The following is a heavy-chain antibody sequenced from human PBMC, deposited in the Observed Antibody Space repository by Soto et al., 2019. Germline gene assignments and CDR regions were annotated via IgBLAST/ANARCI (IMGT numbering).Heavy chain of an antibody. J-gene: IGHJ5*02. D-gene: IGHD2-15*01. Sequence: SETLSLTCTVSGDSIGSVKYHWGWIRQSPVKGLEWIGSMYSTGSTQYNPSLKSRVTMSVDTSTNQFSLKLRSVTAADTAIYYCARRPVRGGNSGVGFDPWGQGTLVTVSS. CDR3: ARRPVRGGNSGVGFDP. CDR2: MYSTGST. CDR1: GDSIGSVKYH. V-gene: IGHV4-39*01.